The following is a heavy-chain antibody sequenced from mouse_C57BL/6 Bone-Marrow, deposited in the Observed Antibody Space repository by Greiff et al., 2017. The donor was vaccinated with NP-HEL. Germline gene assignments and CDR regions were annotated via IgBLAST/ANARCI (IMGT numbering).Heavy chain of an antibody. Sequence: DVKLQESGGDLVKPGGSLKLSCAASGFTFSSYGMSWVRQTPDKRLEWVATISSGGSYTYYPDSVKGRFTISRDNAKNTLYLQMSSLKSEDTAMYYCARIYYDYADYWGQGTTLTVSS. CDR2: ISSGGSYT. D-gene: IGHD2-4*01. J-gene: IGHJ2*01. V-gene: IGHV5-6*02. CDR1: GFTFSSYG. CDR3: ARIYYDYADY.